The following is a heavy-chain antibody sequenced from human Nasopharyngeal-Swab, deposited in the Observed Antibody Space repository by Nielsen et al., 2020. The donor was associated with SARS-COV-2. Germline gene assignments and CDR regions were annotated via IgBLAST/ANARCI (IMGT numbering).Heavy chain of an antibody. CDR2: ISWNSGSI. CDR3: ARGTPYYYGSGSYSIGGFLDV. V-gene: IGHV3-9*01. D-gene: IGHD3-10*01. Sequence: SLKISCAASGFTFDDYAMHWVRQAPGKGLEWVSGISWNSGSIGYADSVKGRFTISRDNAKNSLYLQMNSLRAEDTALYYCARGTPYYYGSGSYSIGGFLDVWGQGTTVTVSS. J-gene: IGHJ6*02. CDR1: GFTFDDYA.